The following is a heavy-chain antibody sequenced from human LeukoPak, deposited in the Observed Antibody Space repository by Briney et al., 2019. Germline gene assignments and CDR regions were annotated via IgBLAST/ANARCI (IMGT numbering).Heavy chain of an antibody. CDR1: GFTFSSYE. Sequence: PGGSLRLSCAASGFTFSSYEMNWVRQAPGKGLEWVSYISSSGSTIYYADSVKGRFTISRDNAKNSLYLQMNSLRAEDTAVYYCARAVDILTGYFDYWGQGTLVTVSS. CDR3: ARAVDILTGYFDY. CDR2: ISSSGSTI. J-gene: IGHJ4*02. D-gene: IGHD3-9*01. V-gene: IGHV3-48*03.